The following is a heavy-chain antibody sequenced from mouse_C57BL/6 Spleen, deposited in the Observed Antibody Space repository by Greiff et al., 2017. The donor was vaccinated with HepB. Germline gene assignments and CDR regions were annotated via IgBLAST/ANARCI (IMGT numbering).Heavy chain of an antibody. Sequence: QVQLQQSGPELVKPGASVKISCKASGYAFSSSWMNWVKQRPGKGLEWIGRIYPGDGDTNYNGKFKGKATLTADKSSSTAYMQLSSLTSEDSAVYDCARYYDYEAWFAYWGQGTLVTVSA. CDR3: ARYYDYEAWFAY. CDR2: IYPGDGDT. CDR1: GYAFSSSW. J-gene: IGHJ3*01. V-gene: IGHV1-82*01. D-gene: IGHD2-4*01.